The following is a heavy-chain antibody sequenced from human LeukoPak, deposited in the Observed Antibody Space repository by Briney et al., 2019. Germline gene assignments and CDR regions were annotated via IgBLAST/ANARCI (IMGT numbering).Heavy chain of an antibody. Sequence: PGGSLRLSCAAPGFTFSSYSMNWVRQAPGKGLEWVSSISRSSNYKYYADSVKGRFTISRDNAKNSLYLQMNSLRAEDTALYYCASSRYDSSGYYGIIGYWGQGTLVTVSS. CDR3: ASSRYDSSGYYGIIGY. CDR2: ISRSSNYK. J-gene: IGHJ4*02. CDR1: GFTFSSYS. V-gene: IGHV3-21*01. D-gene: IGHD3-22*01.